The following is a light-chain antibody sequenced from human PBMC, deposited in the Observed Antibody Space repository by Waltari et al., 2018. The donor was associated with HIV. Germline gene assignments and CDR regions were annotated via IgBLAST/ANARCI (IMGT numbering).Light chain of an antibody. CDR1: QNISSTY. CDR3: QHYGSPPYT. CDR2: GAS. J-gene: IGKJ2*01. V-gene: IGKV3-20*01. Sequence: ELVLTQSPGTLSLSAGERATLSCRASQNISSTYLAWYQHKSGQAPRLLIYGASNRATGIPDRFSGSGSVTDFTLTISRLEPEDFAVYYCQHYGSPPYTFGQGAKLEIK.